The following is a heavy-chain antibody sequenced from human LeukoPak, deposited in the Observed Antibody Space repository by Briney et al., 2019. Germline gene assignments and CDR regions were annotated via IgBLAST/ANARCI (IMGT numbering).Heavy chain of an antibody. CDR3: ARDRVTTVPAYYYYMDV. D-gene: IGHD4-11*01. Sequence: GASVKVSCKASGYTFTGYYMHWVRQAPGQGLEWMGWISAYNGNTNYAQKLQGRVTMTTDTSTSTAYMELRSLRSDDTAVYYCARDRVTTVPAYYYYMDVWGKGTTVTVSS. CDR1: GYTFTGYY. CDR2: ISAYNGNT. V-gene: IGHV1-18*04. J-gene: IGHJ6*03.